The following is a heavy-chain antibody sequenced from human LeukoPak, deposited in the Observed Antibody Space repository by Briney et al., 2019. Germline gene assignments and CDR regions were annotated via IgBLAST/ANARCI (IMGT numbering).Heavy chain of an antibody. CDR3: ARDLGQYYDTSDNWFDP. Sequence: PGGSLRLSCAASGFTLSNYWMHWVRQAPGKGLVGVSRINSDGINTSYADSVKGRFTISRDNAKNTLNLQMNSLRAEDTAVYYCARDLGQYYDTSDNWFDPWGQGTLVTVSS. CDR2: INSDGINT. V-gene: IGHV3-74*01. CDR1: GFTLSNYW. D-gene: IGHD3-22*01. J-gene: IGHJ5*02.